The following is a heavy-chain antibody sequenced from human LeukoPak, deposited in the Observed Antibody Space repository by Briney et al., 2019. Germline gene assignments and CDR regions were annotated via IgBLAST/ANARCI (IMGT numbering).Heavy chain of an antibody. J-gene: IGHJ3*02. CDR2: IYYSGST. CDR1: GGSISSYY. V-gene: IGHV4-59*08. CDR3: ARQADIVGAFDI. D-gene: IGHD2-15*01. Sequence: PSETLSLTCTVSGGSISSYYWSWIRQPPGKGLEWIGYIYYSGSTNYNPSLKSRVTISVDTSKNQFSLKLSSVTAADTAVYYCARQADIVGAFDIWGQGTMVTVSS.